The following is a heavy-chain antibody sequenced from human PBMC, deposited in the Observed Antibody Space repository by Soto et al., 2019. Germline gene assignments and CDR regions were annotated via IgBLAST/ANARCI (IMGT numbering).Heavy chain of an antibody. CDR1: GYTFTSYG. V-gene: IGHV1-18*04. Sequence: ASGKVSCKASGYTFTSYGSSGVRQAPAQGLEWMGWISAYNGNTNYAQKLQGRVTMTTDTSTSTAYMALRSLRSHDRSVYYGARVMQVLRLFGHRGHSFEYSGQTNLFTVS. CDR2: ISAYNGNT. J-gene: IGHJ4*02. D-gene: IGHD3-10*01. CDR3: ARVMQVLRLFGHRGHSFEY.